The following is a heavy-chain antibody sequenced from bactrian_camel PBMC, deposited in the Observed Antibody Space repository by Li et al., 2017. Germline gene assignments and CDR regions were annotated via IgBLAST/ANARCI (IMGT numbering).Heavy chain of an antibody. CDR3: AANLGFWCDRAFDY. Sequence: HVQLVESGGGSVQAGGSLRLSCAAASGYSAVTLCMGWFRQAPGKERELVSTISSDGTTSYADSVKGRFTISQDNAKNTLYLQMNSLKPEDTAMYYCAANLGFWCDRAFDYWGQGTQVTVS. D-gene: IGHD7*01. CDR1: GYSAVTLC. CDR2: ISSDGTT. V-gene: IGHV3S55*01. J-gene: IGHJ6*01.